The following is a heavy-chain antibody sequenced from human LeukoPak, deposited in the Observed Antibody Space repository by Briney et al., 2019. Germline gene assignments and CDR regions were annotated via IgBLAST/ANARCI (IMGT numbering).Heavy chain of an antibody. CDR2: MNPNSGNT. V-gene: IGHV1-8*01. CDR1: GDTFTIND. Sequence: ASVKVSCKASGDTFTINDINWVRQATGQGLEWMGWMNPNSGNTGYAQKFQGRDTMTRNTSISTSYMELTNLRSEDTAVYYCARVTAAGTWAFDIWGQGTTVTVSS. D-gene: IGHD6-13*01. J-gene: IGHJ3*02. CDR3: ARVTAAGTWAFDI.